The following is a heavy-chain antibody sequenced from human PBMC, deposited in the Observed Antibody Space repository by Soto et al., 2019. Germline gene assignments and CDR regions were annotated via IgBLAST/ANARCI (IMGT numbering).Heavy chain of an antibody. CDR3: ARGITIFGVVSWSPGHFDY. Sequence: PSETLSLTCTVSGGSISSSSYYWGWIRQPPGKGLEWIGSIYYSGSTYYNPSLKSRVTISVDTSKNQFSLKLSSVTAADTAVYYCARGITIFGVVSWSPGHFDYWGQGTLVTVSS. J-gene: IGHJ4*02. V-gene: IGHV4-39*01. D-gene: IGHD3-3*01. CDR2: IYYSGST. CDR1: GGSISSSSYY.